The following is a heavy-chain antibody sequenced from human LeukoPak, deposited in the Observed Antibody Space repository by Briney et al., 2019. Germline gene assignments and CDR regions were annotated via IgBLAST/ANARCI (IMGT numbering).Heavy chain of an antibody. CDR1: GFPFSSYE. V-gene: IGHV3-48*03. J-gene: IGHJ4*02. CDR2: IRSSGNAI. D-gene: IGHD6-19*01. CDR3: AINGFSSGWYEPYYFDN. Sequence: GGSLRLSCAASGFPFSSYEMNWVRQAPGKGLEWVSYIRSSGNAIYYADSVKGRFTISRDNAKSSLYLQMNSLRAEDTAVYYCAINGFSSGWYEPYYFDNWGQGTLVTVSS.